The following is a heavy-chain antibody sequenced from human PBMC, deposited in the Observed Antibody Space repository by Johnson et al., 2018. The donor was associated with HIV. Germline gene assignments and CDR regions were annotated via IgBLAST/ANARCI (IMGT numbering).Heavy chain of an antibody. CDR1: GFTFSIYA. J-gene: IGHJ3*02. V-gene: IGHV3-23*04. Sequence: VQLVESGGGLAQPGGSLRLSCAASGFTFSIYAMTWVRQAPGRGLEWVSTIGGSGGTTYYADSVKGRFTISRDSSKNTMFLQMSSLRVEDTAVYYCAKYGGGGTYFSAFDIWGQGTKVTVSS. CDR2: IGGSGGTT. D-gene: IGHD1-26*01. CDR3: AKYGGGGTYFSAFDI.